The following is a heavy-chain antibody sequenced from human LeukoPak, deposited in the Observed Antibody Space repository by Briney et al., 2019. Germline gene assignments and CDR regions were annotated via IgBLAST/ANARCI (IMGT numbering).Heavy chain of an antibody. CDR1: GGSISSYY. CDR2: IYTSGST. D-gene: IGHD2-15*01. J-gene: IGHJ4*02. CDR3: ARGVGDARSFHFDY. V-gene: IGHV4-4*07. Sequence: TSETLSLTCTVSGGSISSYYWSWIRQPAGKGLEWIGRIYTSGSTNYNPSHKSRVSMSVDTSKSQFSLKLSSVAAADAAVYYCARGVGDARSFHFDYWGQGTLVTVSS.